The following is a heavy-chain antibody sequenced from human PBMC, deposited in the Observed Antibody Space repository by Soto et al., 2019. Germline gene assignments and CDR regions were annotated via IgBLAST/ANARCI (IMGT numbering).Heavy chain of an antibody. CDR3: ARGGGRYPDY. V-gene: IGHV3-7*01. J-gene: IGHJ4*02. CDR2: MNEDGSEK. CDR1: GFTFSTYW. D-gene: IGHD6-19*01. Sequence: ESGGGLVQPGGSVRLSCVVSGFTFSTYWMSWVRQAPGKGLEWVAHMNEDGSEKYYVDSVKGRFTILRDNAKNSLYLQMNILTADDTAVYYCARGGGRYPDYWGQGTLVSVSS.